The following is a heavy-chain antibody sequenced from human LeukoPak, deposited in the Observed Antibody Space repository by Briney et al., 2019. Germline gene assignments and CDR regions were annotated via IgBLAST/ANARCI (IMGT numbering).Heavy chain of an antibody. V-gene: IGHV1-46*01. Sequence: GASVKVSCKASGYAFTNHYMHWVRRAPGQGPEWMGLINHRGDITTSAQRFQDRITMTRDTSTSTDYMELRSLTSEDTAVYCARGNGSRWPHYHYMDVWGKGTTVIVSS. CDR1: GYAFTNHY. J-gene: IGHJ6*03. CDR2: INHRGDIT. D-gene: IGHD6-13*01. CDR3: RGNGSRWPHYHYMDV.